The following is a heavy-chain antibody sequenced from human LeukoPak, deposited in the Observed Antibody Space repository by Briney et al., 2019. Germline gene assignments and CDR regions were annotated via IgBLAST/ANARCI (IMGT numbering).Heavy chain of an antibody. V-gene: IGHV4-31*03. Sequence: SQTLSLTCPLSGGSISSGGYYWSWTRQHPGKGLEWIGYIYYSGRTYYNASLKSRVTISVDTSKIQSSLRLSSVTAADTAVYYWARVGPRRPIDYWGQGALVTVSS. J-gene: IGHJ4*02. CDR1: GGSISSGGYY. D-gene: IGHD3-16*01. CDR3: ARVGPRRPIDY. CDR2: IYYSGRT.